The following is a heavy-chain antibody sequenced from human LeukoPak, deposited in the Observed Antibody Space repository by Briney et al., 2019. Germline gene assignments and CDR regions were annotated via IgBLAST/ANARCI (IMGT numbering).Heavy chain of an antibody. CDR3: AKDNYYDSSGYWGDAFDI. CDR1: GFTFDDYA. CDR2: ICWNSGST. V-gene: IGHV3-9*01. J-gene: IGHJ3*02. D-gene: IGHD3-22*01. Sequence: PGGSLRLSCAASGFTFDDYAMHWGRQAPGKGLGWGSGICWNSGSTGYADSVKGRFTISRDNAKNSLYLQMSSLRAEDTALYYCAKDNYYDSSGYWGDAFDIWGQGTMVTVSS.